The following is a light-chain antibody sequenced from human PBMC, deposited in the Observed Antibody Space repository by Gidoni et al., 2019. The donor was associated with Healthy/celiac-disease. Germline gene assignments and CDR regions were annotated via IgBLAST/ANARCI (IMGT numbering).Light chain of an antibody. J-gene: IGKJ1*01. CDR1: QSLLHSKGYNY. CDR2: LGS. CDR3: MQALQTLRT. V-gene: IGKV2-28*01. Sequence: DIVLTQSPLSLPVTPGEPASISCRSSQSLLHSKGYNYLDWYLQKPGQSPQLLNYLGSNRASGVPDRFSGSGSGSDFTLKISRVEAEDVWVYYCMQALQTLRTFGQGTKVEIK.